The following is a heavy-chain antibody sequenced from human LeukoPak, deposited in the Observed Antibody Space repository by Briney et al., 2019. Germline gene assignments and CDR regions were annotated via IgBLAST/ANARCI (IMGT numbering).Heavy chain of an antibody. CDR3: ARDRYGDHTYFDY. J-gene: IGHJ4*02. Sequence: PSQTLSLTCAVSGGSISSGGYSWSWIRQPPGKGLEWIGYIYHSGSTYYNPSLKSRVTISVDRSENQFSLKLSSVTAADTAVYYCARDRYGDHTYFDYWGQGTLVTVSS. V-gene: IGHV4-30-2*01. CDR2: IYHSGST. D-gene: IGHD4-17*01. CDR1: GGSISSGGYS.